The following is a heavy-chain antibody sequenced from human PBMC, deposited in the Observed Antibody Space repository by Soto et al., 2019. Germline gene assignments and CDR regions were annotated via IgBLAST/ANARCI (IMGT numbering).Heavy chain of an antibody. Sequence: GGSLRLSCAASGFTFSSYAMSWVRQAPGKGLEWVSAISGSGGSTYYADSVKGRFTISRDNSENTLYLQMNSLRAEDTAVYYCATTDTLTGYYSFGMDVWGQGTTVTVSS. J-gene: IGHJ6*02. CDR3: ATTDTLTGYYSFGMDV. CDR1: GFTFSSYA. V-gene: IGHV3-23*01. D-gene: IGHD3-9*01. CDR2: ISGSGGST.